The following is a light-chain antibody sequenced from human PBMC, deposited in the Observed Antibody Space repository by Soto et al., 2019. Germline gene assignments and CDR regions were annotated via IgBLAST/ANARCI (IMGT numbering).Light chain of an antibody. CDR2: GAS. J-gene: IGKJ1*01. Sequence: EIVWTQSPGTLSLSPGERATLSCRASQSVSSSYLTWYQQKPGQAPRLLIYGASSRATGVQDRFSGSGSGTDFTLTISRLEPEDFAEYYCHQYGSTPRTFGQGTKVEIK. V-gene: IGKV3-20*01. CDR1: QSVSSSY. CDR3: HQYGSTPRT.